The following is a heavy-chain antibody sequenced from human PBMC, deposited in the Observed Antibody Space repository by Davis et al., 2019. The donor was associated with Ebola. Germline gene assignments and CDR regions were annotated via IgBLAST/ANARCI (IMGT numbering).Heavy chain of an antibody. CDR1: GYTFTSYA. D-gene: IGHD1-26*01. CDR2: ISAYNGNT. Sequence: ASVKASCKASGYTFTSYAITWVRQAPGQGLEWMGWISAYNGNTNYAQRLQGRVTMTTDTSTSTAYMELRSLRSDDTAVYYCARERNSGSYYYWGQGTLVTVSS. J-gene: IGHJ4*02. V-gene: IGHV1-18*01. CDR3: ARERNSGSYYY.